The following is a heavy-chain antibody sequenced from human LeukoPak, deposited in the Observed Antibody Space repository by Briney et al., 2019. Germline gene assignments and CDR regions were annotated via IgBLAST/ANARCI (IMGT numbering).Heavy chain of an antibody. V-gene: IGHV4-39*01. CDR2: IYYSGST. CDR1: GGSISSSSYY. D-gene: IGHD4-17*01. CDR3: ARRARGVTVTKGASDI. J-gene: IGHJ3*02. Sequence: TSETLSLTCTVSGGSISSSSYYWGWIRQPPGKGLEWIGSIYYSGSTYYNPSLKSRVTISVDTSKDQFSLKLSSVTAADTAVYYCARRARGVTVTKGASDIWGQGTMVTVSS.